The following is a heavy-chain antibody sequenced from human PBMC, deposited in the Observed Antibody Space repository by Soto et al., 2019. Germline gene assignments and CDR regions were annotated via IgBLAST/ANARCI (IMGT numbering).Heavy chain of an antibody. J-gene: IGHJ4*02. V-gene: IGHV4-39*01. Sequence: QLQLQESGPGLVKPSETLSLTCTVSGGSISSSSYYWGWIRQPPGKGLEWIGSIYYSGSPYYNPSLKSRVTISVDKSKNQFSLKLSSVTAADTAVYYCARLEGLATISYYFDYWGQGTLVTVSS. D-gene: IGHD3-9*01. CDR1: GGSISSSSYY. CDR3: ARLEGLATISYYFDY. CDR2: IYYSGSP.